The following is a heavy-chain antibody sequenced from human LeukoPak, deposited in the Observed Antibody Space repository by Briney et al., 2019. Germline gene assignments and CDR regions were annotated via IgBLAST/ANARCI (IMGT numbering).Heavy chain of an antibody. CDR1: GGSIRGHY. D-gene: IGHD3-10*01. CDR2: INHSGST. Sequence: SETLSLTCTVSGGSIRGHYWSWIRQPPGKGLEWIGEINHSGSTNYNPPLKSRVTISVDTSKNQFSLKLSSVTAADTAVYYCARDVLVWVGDRGCYMDVWGKGTTVTVSS. J-gene: IGHJ6*03. CDR3: ARDVLVWVGDRGCYMDV. V-gene: IGHV4-34*01.